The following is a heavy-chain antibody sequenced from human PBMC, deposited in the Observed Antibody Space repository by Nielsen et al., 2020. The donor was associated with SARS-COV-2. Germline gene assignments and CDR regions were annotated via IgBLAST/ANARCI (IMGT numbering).Heavy chain of an antibody. V-gene: IGHV3-21*01. CDR2: ISSRSTYI. CDR3: ARGGVGSTFFDY. D-gene: IGHD1-26*01. CDR1: GFTFSKFS. J-gene: IGHJ4*02. Sequence: GESLKISCAASGFTFSKFSMNWVRQVPGTGLEWVSSISSRSTYIYYADSLKGRFTISRDNAENSLSLQMDSLRTEDTAVYYCARGGVGSTFFDYWGQGTLVTVSS.